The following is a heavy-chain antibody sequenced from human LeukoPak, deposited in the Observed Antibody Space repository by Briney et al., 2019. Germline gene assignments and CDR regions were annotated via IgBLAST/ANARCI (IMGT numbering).Heavy chain of an antibody. V-gene: IGHV3-21*01. CDR1: AFIFSGHW. Sequence: GGSLRLSCEGSAFIFSGHWMNWVRQTPGKGLEWVSSISSSSSYIYYADSVKGRFTISRDNAKNSLYLQMNSLRAEDTAVYYCAREVYDSSGYLFPLYYYYGMDVWGQGTTVTVSS. CDR2: ISSSSSYI. D-gene: IGHD3-22*01. CDR3: AREVYDSSGYLFPLYYYYGMDV. J-gene: IGHJ6*02.